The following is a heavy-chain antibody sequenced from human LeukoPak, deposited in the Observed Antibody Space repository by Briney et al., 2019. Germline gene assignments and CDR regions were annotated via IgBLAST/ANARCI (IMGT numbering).Heavy chain of an antibody. J-gene: IGHJ6*03. CDR2: IYHSGST. D-gene: IGHD2-2*01. V-gene: IGHV4-38-2*02. CDR3: AREGAAPMYYYYMDV. Sequence: SETLSLTCAVSGYSISSGYYWDWFRQPPGKGLEWIGTIYHSGSTYYNPSLKSRVTISVDTSKNQFSLKLNSVTAADTAVYYCAREGAAPMYYYYMDVWGKGTTVTVSS. CDR1: GYSISSGYY.